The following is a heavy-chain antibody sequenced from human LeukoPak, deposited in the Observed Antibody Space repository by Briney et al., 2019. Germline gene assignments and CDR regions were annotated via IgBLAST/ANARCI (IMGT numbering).Heavy chain of an antibody. Sequence: RESGPALVKPTQTLTLTCTFSGFSLSTSGMCVSWIRQPPGKALEWLALIDWDDDKYYSTSPKTRLTISKDTSKNQVVLTMTNMDPMDTATYYCARTKSGYSYGYGLDYWGQGTLVTVSS. CDR2: IDWDDDK. CDR1: GFSLSTSGMC. CDR3: ARTKSGYSYGYGLDY. V-gene: IGHV2-70*01. D-gene: IGHD5-18*01. J-gene: IGHJ4*02.